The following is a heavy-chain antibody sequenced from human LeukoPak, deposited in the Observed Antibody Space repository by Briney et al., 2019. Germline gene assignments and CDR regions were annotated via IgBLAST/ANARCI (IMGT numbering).Heavy chain of an antibody. J-gene: IGHJ3*02. D-gene: IGHD3-16*01. Sequence: GGSLRLSCAASGFTFSSHAMHWVRQAPGKGLEWVAVISYDGSNKYYADSVKGRFIISRDNSKNTLHLQMNSLRAEDTAVYYCARDGANYDYVWESSMADIWGQGTMVTVSP. V-gene: IGHV3-30-3*01. CDR2: ISYDGSNK. CDR1: GFTFSSHA. CDR3: ARDGANYDYVWESSMADI.